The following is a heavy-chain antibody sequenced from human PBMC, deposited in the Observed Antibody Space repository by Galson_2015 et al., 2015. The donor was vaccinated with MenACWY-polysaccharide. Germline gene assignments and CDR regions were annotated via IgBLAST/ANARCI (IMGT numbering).Heavy chain of an antibody. V-gene: IGHV1-8*01. CDR3: ARARNSTYGGVIVNVNFDY. Sequence: SVKVSCKASGYTFTTYDINWVRQATGQGLEWMGWMNPNSGNTGYAQKFQGRVTMTRNTSISTAYMELSSLRSEDTAVYYCARARNSTYGGVIVNVNFDYWGQGTLVTVSS. D-gene: IGHD3-16*02. J-gene: IGHJ4*02. CDR1: GYTFTTYD. CDR2: MNPNSGNT.